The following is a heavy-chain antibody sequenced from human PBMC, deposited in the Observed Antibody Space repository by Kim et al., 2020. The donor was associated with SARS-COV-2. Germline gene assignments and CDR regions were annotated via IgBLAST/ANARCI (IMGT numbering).Heavy chain of an antibody. Sequence: SETLSLTCTVSGGSVSNSIYSWGWLRQSPGKGLEWIGNIYSSGSPYYNPALKSRVTLSVDTSKNQFSLRLRAVTAADTAVYYCAKDTVDPGYSSGWTFHSWGQAMLVSISS. CDR3: AKDTVDPGYSSGWTFHS. J-gene: IGHJ4*02. V-gene: IGHV4-39*02. CDR2: IYSSGSP. CDR1: GGSVSNSIYS. D-gene: IGHD6-19*01.